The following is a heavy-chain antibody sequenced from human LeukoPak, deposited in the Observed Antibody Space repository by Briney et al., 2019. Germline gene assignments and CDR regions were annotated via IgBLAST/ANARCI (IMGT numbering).Heavy chain of an antibody. CDR1: GFTFNRYW. D-gene: IGHD2-15*01. CDR3: VRVWDIRYCTDDSCYPWDY. CDR2: IKQDGSER. Sequence: TGGSLRLSCAASGFTFNRYWMSWVRQAPGKGLEWVANIKQDGSERYYVDSVKGRFTISRDNAENSLYLRMNSLRAEDTAVYFCVRVWDIRYCTDDSCYPWDYWGQGTLVTVSS. J-gene: IGHJ4*02. V-gene: IGHV3-7*01.